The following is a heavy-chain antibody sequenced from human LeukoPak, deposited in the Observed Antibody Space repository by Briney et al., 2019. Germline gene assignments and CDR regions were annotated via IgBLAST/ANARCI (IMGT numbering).Heavy chain of an antibody. CDR1: GYTFTGYY. Sequence: ASVKVPCKASGYTFTGYYMHWVRQAPGQGLEWMGRINPNSGGTNYAQKFQGRVTMTRDTSISTAYMELSRLRSDDTVVYYCARTFMMTTVTQFDYWGQGTLVTVSS. D-gene: IGHD4-17*01. V-gene: IGHV1-2*05. CDR2: INPNSGGT. J-gene: IGHJ4*02. CDR3: ARTFMMTTVTQFDY.